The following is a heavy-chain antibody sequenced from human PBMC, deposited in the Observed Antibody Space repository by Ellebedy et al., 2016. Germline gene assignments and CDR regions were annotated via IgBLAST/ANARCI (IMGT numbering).Heavy chain of an antibody. CDR3: ARRVVPAASGYFFDY. CDR1: GFTFSSYW. J-gene: IGHJ4*02. CDR2: INSDGSST. Sequence: GGSLRLSCTASGFTFSSYWMHWVRQGPGKGLVWLSRINSDGSSTGYADSVKGRFTISRDNAKNTLYLQMNSLIAEDTAVYFCARRVVPAASGYFFDYWGQGTLVTVSS. D-gene: IGHD2-2*01. V-gene: IGHV3-74*01.